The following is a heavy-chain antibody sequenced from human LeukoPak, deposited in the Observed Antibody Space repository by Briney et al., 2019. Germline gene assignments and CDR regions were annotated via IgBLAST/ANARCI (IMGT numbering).Heavy chain of an antibody. CDR1: GFTFSSYA. Sequence: GGSLRLSCAASGFTFSSYAMSWVRQAPGKGLEWVSAISGSGGSTYYADSVKGRFTISRDNSKNTLYLQMNSLRAEDTAVYYCASRYPSPAITIFGVVGDAFDIWGQGTMVTVSS. CDR3: ASRYPSPAITIFGVVGDAFDI. V-gene: IGHV3-23*01. D-gene: IGHD3-3*01. J-gene: IGHJ3*02. CDR2: ISGSGGST.